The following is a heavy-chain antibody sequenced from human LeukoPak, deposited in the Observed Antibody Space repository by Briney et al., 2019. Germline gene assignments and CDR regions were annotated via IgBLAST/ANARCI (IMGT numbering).Heavy chain of an antibody. CDR2: INPNSGGT. D-gene: IGHD6-6*01. V-gene: IGHV1-2*02. CDR1: GYSFTGYY. CDR3: ARDRRYYIAARGGWFDP. J-gene: IGHJ5*02. Sequence: ASVKVSCKASGYSFTGYYMHWVRQAPGQGLEWMGWINPNSGGTNYAQKFQGRVTMTRDTSISTAYMELSRLRSDDTAVYYCARDRRYYIAARGGWFDPWGQGTLVTVSS.